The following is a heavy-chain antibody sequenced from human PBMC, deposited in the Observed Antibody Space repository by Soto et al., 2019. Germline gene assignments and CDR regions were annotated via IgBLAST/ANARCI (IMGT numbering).Heavy chain of an antibody. Sequence: GESLKISGKGSGWSFTRYWIGWVRQAHGQGLEWMGIINPSGGSTSYAQKFQGRVTMTRDTSTSTVYMELSSLRSEDTAVYYCASGSLGSFDLEPKYYYYYMDVWGKGTTVTVSS. V-gene: IGHV1-46*03. CDR3: ASGSLGSFDLEPKYYYYYMDV. CDR2: INPSGGST. D-gene: IGHD3-9*01. J-gene: IGHJ6*03. CDR1: GWSFTRYW.